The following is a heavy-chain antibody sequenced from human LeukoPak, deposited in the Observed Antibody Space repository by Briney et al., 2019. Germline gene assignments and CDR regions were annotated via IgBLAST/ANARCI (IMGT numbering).Heavy chain of an antibody. V-gene: IGHV4-61*02. D-gene: IGHD3-22*01. Sequence: SETLSLTCAVSGYSIGSGYYWGWIRQPAGKGLEWIGRICTSGSTNYNPSLKSRVTISVDTSKNQFSLKLSSVTAADTAVYYCARAPFQTMIVVVENAFDIWGQGTMVTVSS. CDR2: ICTSGST. J-gene: IGHJ3*02. CDR1: GYSIGSGYY. CDR3: ARAPFQTMIVVVENAFDI.